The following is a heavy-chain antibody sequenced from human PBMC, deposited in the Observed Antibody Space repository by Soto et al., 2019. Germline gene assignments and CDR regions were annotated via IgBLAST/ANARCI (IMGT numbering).Heavy chain of an antibody. CDR2: IYYSGST. J-gene: IGHJ3*02. V-gene: IGHV4-31*11. D-gene: IGHD2-15*01. CDR1: GGSISSDGYY. Sequence: HVQLQESGPGLVKPSQTLSLTCAVSGGSISSDGYYWSWIRQHPGKGLEGIGIIYYSGSTYYNPSLKSRVTITIDTSKNHFSLKLSSVTAADTSVYYCARSDCSVGSCYSSMDAFDILGPGTTVPVSS. CDR3: ARSDCSVGSCYSSMDAFDI.